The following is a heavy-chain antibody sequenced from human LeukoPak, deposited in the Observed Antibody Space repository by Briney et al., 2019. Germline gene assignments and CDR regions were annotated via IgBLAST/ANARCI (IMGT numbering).Heavy chain of an antibody. CDR3: ARGWMVKYYFDY. Sequence: PGGSLRLSCAASGFIFSNYAMAWVRQTPGKGLEWVSAISGSGLRTNYADSARGRFTISRDNSMYTVDLQVDSLRAEDTAIYYCARGWMVKYYFDYWGQGTLLTVSS. CDR2: ISGSGLRT. V-gene: IGHV3-23*01. CDR1: GFIFSNYA. J-gene: IGHJ4*02. D-gene: IGHD6-19*01.